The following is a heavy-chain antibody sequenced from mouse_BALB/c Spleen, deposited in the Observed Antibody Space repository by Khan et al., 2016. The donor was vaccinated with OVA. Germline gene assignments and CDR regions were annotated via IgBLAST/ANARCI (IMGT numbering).Heavy chain of an antibody. V-gene: IGHV14-1*02. J-gene: IGHJ3*01. CDR1: GFNIKDYY. Sequence: VQLQQSGAELVRPGALVKLSCKASGFNIKDYYMHWVKQRPEQGLEWIGWIDPENGETVYDPKFQDKASITEDTSSNTAYLQLRTLTSEDTAVYYGAGTGCSAWLDYWCQGTPVTGAA. CDR2: IDPENGET. CDR3: AGTGCSAWLDY.